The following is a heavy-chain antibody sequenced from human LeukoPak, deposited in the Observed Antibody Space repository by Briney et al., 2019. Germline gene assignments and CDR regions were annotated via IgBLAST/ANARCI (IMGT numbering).Heavy chain of an antibody. J-gene: IGHJ3*02. Sequence: SETLSLTCTVSGGSISSYYWSWIRQPPGKGLEWIGYIYYSGSTNYNPSLKSRVTISVDTSKNQFSLKLSSVTAADTAVYCCARVSITGNAFDIWGQGTMVTVSS. CDR2: IYYSGST. CDR1: GGSISSYY. CDR3: ARVSITGNAFDI. D-gene: IGHD1-20*01. V-gene: IGHV4-59*08.